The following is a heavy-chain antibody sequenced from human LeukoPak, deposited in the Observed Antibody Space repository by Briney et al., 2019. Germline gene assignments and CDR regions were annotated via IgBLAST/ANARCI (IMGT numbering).Heavy chain of an antibody. CDR2: TYYRSKWYN. V-gene: IGHV6-1*01. J-gene: IGHJ6*03. CDR3: ARTNGSGSYYYYYYMDV. CDR1: GDSVSSNSAA. D-gene: IGHD1-26*01. Sequence: SQTLSLTCAISGDSVSSNSAAWNWIRQSPSRGLEWLGRTYYRSKWYNDYAVSVKSRITINPDTSKNQFSLQLNSVTPEDTAVYYCARTNGSGSYYYYYYMDVWGKGTTVTASS.